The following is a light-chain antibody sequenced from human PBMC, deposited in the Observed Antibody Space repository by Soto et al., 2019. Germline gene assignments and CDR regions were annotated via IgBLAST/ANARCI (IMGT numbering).Light chain of an antibody. CDR1: QSVSSY. Sequence: EIVLTQSPATLSLSPGERATLSCRASQSVSSYLAWYQQKPGQAPRLLIYEASNRATGIPARFSGSGSGTDRTLTTITLDPEDSALYYCHQRSNWSTFGQGPRLEIK. CDR2: EAS. CDR3: HQRSNWST. J-gene: IGKJ5*01. V-gene: IGKV3-11*01.